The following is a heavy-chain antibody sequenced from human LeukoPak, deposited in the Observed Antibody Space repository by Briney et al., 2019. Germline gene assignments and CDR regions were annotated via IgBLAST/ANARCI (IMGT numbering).Heavy chain of an antibody. Sequence: SETLSLTCTVSGGSISSSSYYWGWIRQPPGKGLEWIGSIYYRRSTYYNPSLKSRVTISVDTSKNQFSLKLSSVTAADTAVYYCARVPTVTFFDYWGQGTLVTVSS. J-gene: IGHJ4*02. CDR3: ARVPTVTFFDY. D-gene: IGHD4-17*01. CDR2: IYYRRST. CDR1: GGSISSSSYY. V-gene: IGHV4-39*01.